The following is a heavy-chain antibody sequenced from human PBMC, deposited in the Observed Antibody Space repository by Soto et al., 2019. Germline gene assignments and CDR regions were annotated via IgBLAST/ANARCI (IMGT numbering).Heavy chain of an antibody. CDR1: GFTFSSYS. D-gene: IGHD1-7*01. CDR2: ISSSSSYI. Sequence: EVQQVESGGGLVKPGGSLRLSCAASGFTFSSYSTNWVRQAPGKGLEWVSSISSSSSYIYYADSVKGRFTISRDNAKNSLYLQMNSLRAEDTAVYYCARVGYNWNYKGDYWGQGTLVTVSS. CDR3: ARVGYNWNYKGDY. J-gene: IGHJ4*02. V-gene: IGHV3-21*01.